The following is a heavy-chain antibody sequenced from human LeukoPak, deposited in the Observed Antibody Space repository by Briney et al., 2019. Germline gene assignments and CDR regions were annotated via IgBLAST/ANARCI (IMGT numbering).Heavy chain of an antibody. Sequence: GRSLRLSCAASGFTFSSYGMHWVRQAPGKGLEWVAVIWYDGSNKYYADSVKGRFTISRDNSKNTLYLQMNSLRAEDTAVYYCAREGSSWFGTNYYYYGMDVWGQGTTVTVSS. CDR3: AREGSSWFGTNYYYYGMDV. V-gene: IGHV3-33*08. CDR1: GFTFSSYG. CDR2: IWYDGSNK. J-gene: IGHJ6*02. D-gene: IGHD6-13*01.